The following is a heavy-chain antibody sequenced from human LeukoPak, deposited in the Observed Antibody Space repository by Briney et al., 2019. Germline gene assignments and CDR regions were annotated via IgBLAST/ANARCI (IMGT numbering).Heavy chain of an antibody. CDR3: AIPTGCGSYCLRH. J-gene: IGHJ4*02. D-gene: IGHD1-26*01. CDR2: IVPSNGYT. V-gene: IGHV1-18*01. CDR1: GYSFTSYG. Sequence: GASVKVSCTASGYSFTSYGISWVRQAPGQGLEWMGWIVPSNGYTTYAQKFQGRVTMTTDTSTSTAYMELRSLRSDDTAVYHCAIPTGCGSYCLRHWGQGTLVTVSS.